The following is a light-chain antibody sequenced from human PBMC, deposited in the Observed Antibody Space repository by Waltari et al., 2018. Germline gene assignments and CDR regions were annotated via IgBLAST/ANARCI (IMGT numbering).Light chain of an antibody. Sequence: EIVMTQSPATLSVSPGEAATLSCRASRAIANNLAWYQQKPGQALRLLIYDASTRATGNPARFSGSWSGTEFTLTITSLQSEDSAVYFCQQFNTGYSFGQGTKLEIK. CDR2: DAS. V-gene: IGKV3-15*01. CDR1: RAIANN. J-gene: IGKJ2*01. CDR3: QQFNTGYS.